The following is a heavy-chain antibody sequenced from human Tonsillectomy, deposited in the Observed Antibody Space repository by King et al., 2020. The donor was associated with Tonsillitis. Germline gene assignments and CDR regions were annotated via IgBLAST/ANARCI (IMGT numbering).Heavy chain of an antibody. V-gene: IGHV3-7*01. J-gene: IGHJ4*02. CDR1: RSTFSTYW. Sequence: VQLVESGGGLVQPGGSLRLSCAASRSTFSTYWMSWVRQAPGKGLEWVANIKEDGSEKYYVDSVKGRFTISRDNAKNSLYLQMNSLRAEDTAVYYCARDRYGGSYYFDYWGQGTLVTVSS. CDR2: IKEDGSEK. CDR3: ARDRYGGSYYFDY. D-gene: IGHD1-26*01.